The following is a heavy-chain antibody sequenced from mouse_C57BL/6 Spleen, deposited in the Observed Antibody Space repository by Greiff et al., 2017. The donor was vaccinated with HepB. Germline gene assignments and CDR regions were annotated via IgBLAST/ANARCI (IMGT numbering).Heavy chain of an antibody. CDR2: ISYDGSN. D-gene: IGHD3-2*02. CDR3: ARGAAQATSSFAY. Sequence: VQLKESGPGLVKPSQSLSLTCSVTGYSITSGYYWNWIRQFPGNKLEWMGYISYDGSNNYNPSLKNRISITRDTSKNQFFLKLNSVTTEDTATYYCARGAAQATSSFAYWGQGTLVTVSA. CDR1: GYSITSGYY. V-gene: IGHV3-6*01. J-gene: IGHJ3*01.